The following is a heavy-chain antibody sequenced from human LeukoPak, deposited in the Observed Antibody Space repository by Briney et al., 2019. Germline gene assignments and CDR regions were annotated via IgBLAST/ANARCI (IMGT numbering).Heavy chain of an antibody. D-gene: IGHD3-10*01. J-gene: IGHJ6*02. CDR1: GGSISSGSYY. Sequence: PSETLSLTCTVSGGSISSGSYYWSWIRQPAGKGLEWIGRIYTSGSTNYSPSLKSRVTISVDTSKNQFSLKLSSVTAADTAVYYCARAAMVRGALYGMDVWGQGTTVTVSS. CDR3: ARAAMVRGALYGMDV. CDR2: IYTSGST. V-gene: IGHV4-61*02.